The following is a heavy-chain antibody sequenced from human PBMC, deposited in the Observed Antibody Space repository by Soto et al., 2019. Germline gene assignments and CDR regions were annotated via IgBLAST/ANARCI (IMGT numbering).Heavy chain of an antibody. CDR3: ARGGRITIFGVVIIAGTNYYGMDV. CDR1: GFTFSSYE. CDR2: ISSSGSTI. Sequence: EVQLVESGGGLVQPGGSLRLSCAASGFTFSSYEMNWVRQAPGKGLEWVSYISSSGSTIYYADSVKGRFTISRDNAKNSLYLQMNSLRAEDTAVYYCARGGRITIFGVVIIAGTNYYGMDVWGQGTTVTVSS. D-gene: IGHD3-3*01. J-gene: IGHJ6*02. V-gene: IGHV3-48*03.